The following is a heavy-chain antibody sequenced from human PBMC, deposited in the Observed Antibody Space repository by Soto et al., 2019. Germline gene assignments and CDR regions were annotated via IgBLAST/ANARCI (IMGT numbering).Heavy chain of an antibody. V-gene: IGHV3-30*18. Sequence: GGSLRLSCAASGFTFSTYGIHWVRQAPGKGLEWVAVISYDGNTKYYADSVKGRFTISRDNSKNTLYLQMNSLRPEDTAVYYCAKRTGFYFDYWGQGTLVTVSS. CDR1: GFTFSTYG. CDR3: AKRTGFYFDY. J-gene: IGHJ4*02. CDR2: ISYDGNTK.